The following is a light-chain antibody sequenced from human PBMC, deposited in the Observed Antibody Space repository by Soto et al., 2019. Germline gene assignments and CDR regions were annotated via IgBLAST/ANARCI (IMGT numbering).Light chain of an antibody. Sequence: EIVLTQSPGTLSLSPGERATLSCRASQSVSSSYLAWYQQKPGQAPRLLIYGASSRATGIPDRFSGSGSGTDFALTISRLEPEDFALYYCQQSGSSPRTFGQGTKVEIK. V-gene: IGKV3-20*01. CDR2: GAS. CDR1: QSVSSSY. J-gene: IGKJ1*01. CDR3: QQSGSSPRT.